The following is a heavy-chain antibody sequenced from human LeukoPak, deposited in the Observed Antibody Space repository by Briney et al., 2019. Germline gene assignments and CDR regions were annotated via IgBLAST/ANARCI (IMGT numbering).Heavy chain of an antibody. CDR2: MSYDGTTK. CDR1: GFTFNNYS. D-gene: IGHD3-10*01. V-gene: IGHV3-30-3*01. Sequence: GGSLRLSCAASGFTFNNYSIHWVRQAPGKGLEWVALMSYDGTTKYYTDSVKGRFTVSRDNSRNILYLRMNSLRVEDTAVYYCARDRSLQALYNTWYVDAFDIWGQGTLVTVSS. CDR3: ARDRSLQALYNTWYVDAFDI. J-gene: IGHJ3*02.